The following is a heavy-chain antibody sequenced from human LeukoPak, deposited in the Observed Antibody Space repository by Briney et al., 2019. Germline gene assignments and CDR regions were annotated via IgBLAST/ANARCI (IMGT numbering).Heavy chain of an antibody. V-gene: IGHV4-39*02. D-gene: IGHD5-24*01. Sequence: PSETLSLTCTVSGDSITSSAFYWGWIRQARGKGLEWIGNIFHGGNTHYNPSLKSRVSISVDRSKNQVSLNLSSVTAADTALYYCARERVGGIRRDDSSIWAQGTMVTVSS. CDR1: GDSITSSAFY. CDR2: IFHGGNT. J-gene: IGHJ3*02. CDR3: ARERVGGIRRDDSSI.